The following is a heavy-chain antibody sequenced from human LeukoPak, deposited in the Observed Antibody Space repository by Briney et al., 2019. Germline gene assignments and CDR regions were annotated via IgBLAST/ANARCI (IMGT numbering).Heavy chain of an antibody. Sequence: GGSLRLSCAASGFAFRSHSMTCVRQAPGKGLEWLSSISPSSTNIYYADSVKGRFTISRDNAMNALYLQTNSLRDEDTAVYYCARVSRGYDADEFDCWGQGTLVTVSS. D-gene: IGHD3-10*01. CDR3: ARVSRGYDADEFDC. CDR1: GFAFRSHS. V-gene: IGHV3-48*02. CDR2: ISPSSTNI. J-gene: IGHJ4*02.